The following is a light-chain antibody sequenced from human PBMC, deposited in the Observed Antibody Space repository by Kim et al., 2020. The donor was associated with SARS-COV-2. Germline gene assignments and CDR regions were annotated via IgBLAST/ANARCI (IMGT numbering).Light chain of an antibody. Sequence: GREVTISCSGSSSNIGNHDVSWFQHLPGTSPKLIIYDNNRRPSGISDRFSGSKSATSATLGISGLQTGDEAVYYCGTWDSSLNSGIFGGGTKVTVL. CDR2: DNN. CDR3: GTWDSSLNSGI. J-gene: IGLJ2*01. CDR1: SSNIGNHD. V-gene: IGLV1-51*01.